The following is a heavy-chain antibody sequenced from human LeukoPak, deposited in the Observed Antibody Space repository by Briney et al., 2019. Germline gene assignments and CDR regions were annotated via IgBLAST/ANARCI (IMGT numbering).Heavy chain of an antibody. CDR1: GFTVSSNY. CDR2: IYSGGST. V-gene: IGHV3-66*01. J-gene: IGHJ5*02. Sequence: PGRSLRLSCAASGFTVSSNYMSWVRQAPGKGLEWVSVIYSGGSTYYADSVKGRFTISRDNSKNTLYLQVNSLRAEDTAVYYCARLIVVVINGEYNWFDPWGQGTLVTVSS. D-gene: IGHD3-22*01. CDR3: ARLIVVVINGEYNWFDP.